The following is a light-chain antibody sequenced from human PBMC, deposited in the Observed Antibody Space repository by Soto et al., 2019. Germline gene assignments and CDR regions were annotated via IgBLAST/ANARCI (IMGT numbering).Light chain of an antibody. CDR3: CSYAGTYTFVV. CDR1: SSDVGGYDF. J-gene: IGLJ2*01. V-gene: IGLV2-11*01. Sequence: QSALTQPRSVSGSPGQSVTISCTGTSSDVGGYDFVSWYQQRPDKAPKFIIYNVSKRPSGVPDRFSGSKSGNTASLTISGLQAEDEADYFCCSYAGTYTFVVFGGGTKVTVL. CDR2: NVS.